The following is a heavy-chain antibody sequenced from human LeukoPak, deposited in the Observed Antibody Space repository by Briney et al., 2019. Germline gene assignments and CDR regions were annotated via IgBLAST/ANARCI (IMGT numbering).Heavy chain of an antibody. D-gene: IGHD3-10*01. CDR3: ARSNYGSGSYYAFDY. J-gene: IGHJ4*02. CDR1: GYTFTGYY. Sequence: ASVTVSRKASGYTFTGYYMHWVRQAPGQGLEWMGRINPNSGGTNCAQKFQGRVTMTRDTSISTAYMELSRLRSDDTAVYYCARSNYGSGSYYAFDYWGQGTLVTVSS. V-gene: IGHV1-2*06. CDR2: INPNSGGT.